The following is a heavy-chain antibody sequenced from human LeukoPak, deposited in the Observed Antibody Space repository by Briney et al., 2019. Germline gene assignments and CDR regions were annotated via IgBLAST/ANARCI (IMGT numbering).Heavy chain of an antibody. Sequence: GDSLKISCKGSGYIFATYWIGWVRQMPGKGLEWMGFIYPGDSETKYSPSFQGQVTISVDTSNSTAYLQWTSLKASDTAMYSCARHIEYSGSRGFYYYYYIDVWGKGTTVTVSS. CDR3: ARHIEYSGSRGFYYYYYIDV. J-gene: IGHJ6*03. CDR1: GYIFATYW. D-gene: IGHD5-12*01. V-gene: IGHV5-51*01. CDR2: IYPGDSET.